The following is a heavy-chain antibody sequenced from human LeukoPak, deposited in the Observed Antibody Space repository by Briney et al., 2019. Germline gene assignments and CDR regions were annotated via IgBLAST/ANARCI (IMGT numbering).Heavy chain of an antibody. V-gene: IGHV1-46*01. CDR1: GGTFSSYA. D-gene: IGHD5-18*01. CDR3: AREGSYGPGSFDY. CDR2: INPSGGST. Sequence: GSSVKVSCKASGGTFSSYAISWVRQAPGQGLEWMGIINPSGGSTSYAQKFQGRVTMTRDTSTSTVYMELSSLRSEDTAVYYCAREGSYGPGSFDYWGQGTLVTVSS. J-gene: IGHJ4*02.